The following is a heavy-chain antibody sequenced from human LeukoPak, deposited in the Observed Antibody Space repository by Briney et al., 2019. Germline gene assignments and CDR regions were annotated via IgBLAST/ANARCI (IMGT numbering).Heavy chain of an antibody. V-gene: IGHV4-31*03. J-gene: IGHJ6*02. CDR1: GGSISSGGYY. D-gene: IGHD4-17*01. CDR2: IYYSGST. Sequence: SETLSLTCTVSGGSISSGGYYWSWIRQHPGTGLERIGYIYYSGSTYYNPSLKSRVTISVDTSKNQFSLKLSSVTAADTAVYYCASLTVTTRYYYYYGMDVWGQGTTVTVSS. CDR3: ASLTVTTRYYYYYGMDV.